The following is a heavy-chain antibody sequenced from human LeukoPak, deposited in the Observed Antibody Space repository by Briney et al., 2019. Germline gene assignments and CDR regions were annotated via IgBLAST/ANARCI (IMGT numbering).Heavy chain of an antibody. Sequence: ASVKVSSKASGYTFTSYPISWVRQAPGQGLEWMGWITVYNGNTNYAQNLQGRVTMTTDTSTSTAYMEVRSLRSDDTAVYYCARGYDYGDYVGDFDYCGQGTLVTVSS. CDR3: ARGYDYGDYVGDFDY. CDR1: GYTFTSYP. D-gene: IGHD4-17*01. J-gene: IGHJ4*02. V-gene: IGHV1-18*01. CDR2: ITVYNGNT.